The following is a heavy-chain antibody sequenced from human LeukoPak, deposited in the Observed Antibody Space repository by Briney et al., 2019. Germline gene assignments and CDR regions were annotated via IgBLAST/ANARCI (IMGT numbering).Heavy chain of an antibody. D-gene: IGHD3-16*01. J-gene: IGHJ4*02. CDR2: IYYSGST. CDR3: ARALGGARASDY. Sequence: SETLSLTCTVSGGSISSYYWSWIRQPPGKGLEWIGYIYYSGSTNYNPSLKSRVTLSVDTSKNQFSLKLSSVTAADTAVYYCARALGGARASDYWGQGTLVTVSS. V-gene: IGHV4-59*12. CDR1: GGSISSYY.